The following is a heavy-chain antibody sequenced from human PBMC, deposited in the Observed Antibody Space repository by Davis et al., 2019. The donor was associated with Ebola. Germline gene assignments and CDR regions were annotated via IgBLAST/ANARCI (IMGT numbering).Heavy chain of an antibody. CDR1: EFTFRSYW. V-gene: IGHV3-74*01. J-gene: IGHJ4*02. Sequence: PGGSLRLSCVCSEFTFRSYWFHWVRQAPGKGLEWVSRIDTDGSTTNYADSVRGRFTISRDNAKNTLFLQMNSLRHEDMGVYHCASAQGEWGATEHFDNCGQGTLITVSS. CDR2: IDTDGSTT. D-gene: IGHD1-26*01. CDR3: ASAQGEWGATEHFDN.